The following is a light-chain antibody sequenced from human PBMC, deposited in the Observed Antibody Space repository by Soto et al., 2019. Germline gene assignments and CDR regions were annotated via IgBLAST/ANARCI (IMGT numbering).Light chain of an antibody. CDR2: AAS. Sequence: DIQMTQSPFSLSASVADRVTITCRTSQSISSDLNWYQQKAGKAPKXLIYAASSLQSGVPSRFSGSGFGTDLTITISSLQPEDAEIYDCQQADTFPITFGQGTRLEIK. CDR1: QSISSD. CDR3: QQADTFPIT. J-gene: IGKJ5*01. V-gene: IGKV1-39*01.